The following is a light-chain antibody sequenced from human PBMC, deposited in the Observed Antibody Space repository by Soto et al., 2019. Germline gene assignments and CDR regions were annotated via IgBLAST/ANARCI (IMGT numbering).Light chain of an antibody. Sequence: DIQMTQSPSTLSASVGDRVTITCRASQSISRWVAWYQQKPGKAPKLLIYDASSLESGVPSRFSGSGSGTEFTLTISSLQPDDFSTYYCQQYNHYSTFGQGTKLEFK. CDR1: QSISRW. J-gene: IGKJ2*01. V-gene: IGKV1-5*01. CDR3: QQYNHYST. CDR2: DAS.